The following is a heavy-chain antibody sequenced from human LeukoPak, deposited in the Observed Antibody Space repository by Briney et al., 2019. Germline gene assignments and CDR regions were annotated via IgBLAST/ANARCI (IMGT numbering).Heavy chain of an antibody. CDR3: ARGSVDVIVVVPASFDY. D-gene: IGHD2-2*01. Sequence: PGGSLRLSCAASGFTFSSYSMNWVRQAPGKGLEWGSYISSSSSTIYYADSVKGRFTISRDNAKNSLYLQMNSLRAEDTAVYYCARGSVDVIVVVPASFDYWGQGTLVTVSS. CDR2: ISSSSSTI. CDR1: GFTFSSYS. V-gene: IGHV3-48*04. J-gene: IGHJ4*02.